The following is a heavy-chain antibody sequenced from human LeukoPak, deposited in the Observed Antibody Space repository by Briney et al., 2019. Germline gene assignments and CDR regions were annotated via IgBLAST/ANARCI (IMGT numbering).Heavy chain of an antibody. J-gene: IGHJ4*02. CDR1: GFTFSSYA. CDR2: IKQDGSEK. Sequence: PGGSLRLSCAASGFTFSSYAMSWVRQAPGGGLEWVANIKQDGSEKYYVDSVKGRFTISRDNAKNSLYLQMNSLRAEDTAVYYCARYYGSGSYYIVYQMGLDYWGQGTLVTVSS. CDR3: ARYYGSGSYYIVYQMGLDY. D-gene: IGHD3-10*01. V-gene: IGHV3-7*01.